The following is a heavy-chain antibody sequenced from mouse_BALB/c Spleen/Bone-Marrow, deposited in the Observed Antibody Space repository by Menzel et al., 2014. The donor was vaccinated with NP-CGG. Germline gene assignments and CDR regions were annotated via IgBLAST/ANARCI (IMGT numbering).Heavy chain of an antibody. V-gene: IGHV1-80*01. CDR3: ARTPWFAY. Sequence: VQLQQSGAEPVRPGSSVKISCKASGYAFSSYWMNWVRQRPGQGLEWIGQIYPGDGDTNYNGKFKGKATLTADRSSSTAYMQLSSLTSEDSAVYFCARTPWFAYWGQGTLVTVSA. J-gene: IGHJ3*01. CDR2: IYPGDGDT. CDR1: GYAFSSYW.